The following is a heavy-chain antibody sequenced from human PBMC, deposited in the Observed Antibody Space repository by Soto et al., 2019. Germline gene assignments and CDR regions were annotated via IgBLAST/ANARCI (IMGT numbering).Heavy chain of an antibody. Sequence: QVQLVESGGGVVQPGRSLRLSCAASGFTFISYAMHWVRQAPGKGLEWVAVISFDGSTEYYADSVKGRFTISRENSKNPVYLEMDSLRSDDTAVYYCARSRHGSGSYTHFYYGLDVWGQGTTVTVS. V-gene: IGHV3-30-3*01. D-gene: IGHD3-10*01. CDR3: ARSRHGSGSYTHFYYGLDV. CDR1: GFTFISYA. CDR2: ISFDGSTE. J-gene: IGHJ6*02.